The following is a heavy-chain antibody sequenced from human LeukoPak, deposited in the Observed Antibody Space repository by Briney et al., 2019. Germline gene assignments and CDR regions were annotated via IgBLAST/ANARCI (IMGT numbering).Heavy chain of an antibody. CDR3: ARETRYFDWLVDY. CDR1: GGSFSGYY. V-gene: IGHV4-59*01. D-gene: IGHD3-9*01. CDR2: IYYSGST. J-gene: IGHJ4*02. Sequence: SETLSLTCAVYGGSFSGYYWSWIRQPPGKGLEWIGYIYYSGSTNYNPSLKSRVTISVDTSKNQFSLKLSSVTAADTAVYYCARETRYFDWLVDYWGQGTLVTVSS.